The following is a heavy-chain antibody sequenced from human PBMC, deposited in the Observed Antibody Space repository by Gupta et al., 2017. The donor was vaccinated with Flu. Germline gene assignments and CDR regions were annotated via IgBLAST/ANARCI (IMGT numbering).Heavy chain of an antibody. Sequence: EVQLLESGGGLVQPGGSLRLSCAASGFIFSNYAMSWVRQAPGKGLEWVSLIGGSGTYTYYADSVRGRFTISRDNSKNTLNLQMNSLRAEDTAVYYCARDQTGTENNYYDTLVMRRRGPYFDYWGQGTLVTVSS. J-gene: IGHJ4*02. D-gene: IGHD3-22*01. V-gene: IGHV3-23*01. CDR2: IGGSGTYT. CDR3: ARDQTGTENNYYDTLVMRRRGPYFDY. CDR1: GFIFSNYA.